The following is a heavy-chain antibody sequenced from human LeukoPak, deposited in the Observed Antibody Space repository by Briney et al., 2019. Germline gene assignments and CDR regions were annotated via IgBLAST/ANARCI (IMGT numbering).Heavy chain of an antibody. V-gene: IGHV4-39*01. CDR1: GGSISSSGDY. J-gene: IGHJ2*01. D-gene: IGHD2-2*01. CDR2: VYYSGDT. CDR3: ARPLLRVPAYRYFDL. Sequence: SETLSLTCTVSGGSISSSGDYWGWIRQPPGKGLEWIGSVYYSGDTYYNPSLKSRVTLSVDTSKNQFSLKLNSVTATDTAVYYCARPLLRVPAYRYFDLWGRGTLVTVSS.